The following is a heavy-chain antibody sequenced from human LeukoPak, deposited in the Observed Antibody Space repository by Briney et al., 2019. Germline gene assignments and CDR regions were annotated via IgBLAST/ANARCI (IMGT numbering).Heavy chain of an antibody. CDR1: EFAFRSYG. D-gene: IGHD3-10*01. CDR3: AREGARITMVRGAPDAFDI. CDR2: ISYDGSKK. V-gene: IGHV3-30*03. J-gene: IGHJ3*02. Sequence: GGTLRLSCAAPEFAFRSYGMHWGCRAPGKGQEWVAVISYDGSKKYYADSVKGRFTISRDNSKNTLYLQMNSLRAEDTAVYYCAREGARITMVRGAPDAFDIWGQGTMVTVSS.